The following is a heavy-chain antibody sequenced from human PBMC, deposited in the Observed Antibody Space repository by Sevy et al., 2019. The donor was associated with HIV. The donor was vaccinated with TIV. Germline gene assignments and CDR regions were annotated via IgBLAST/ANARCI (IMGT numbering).Heavy chain of an antibody. D-gene: IGHD2-2*01. Sequence: ASVKVSCKASGYTFTSYVMNWVRQAPGQGLEWMGWINTNTGNPTYAQGFTGRFVFSLDTSVSTAYLQFSSLKAEDTAVYYCARGECSSSSCYYYYGMDVWGQRATVTVSS. CDR3: ARGECSSSSCYYYYGMDV. CDR2: INTNTGNP. CDR1: GYTFTSYV. J-gene: IGHJ6*02. V-gene: IGHV7-4-1*02.